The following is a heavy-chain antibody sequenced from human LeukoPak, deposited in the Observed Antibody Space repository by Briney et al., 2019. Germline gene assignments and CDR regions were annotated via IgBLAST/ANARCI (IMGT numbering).Heavy chain of an antibody. J-gene: IGHJ1*01. CDR2: IIPIFGTA. CDR1: GGTFISYA. CDR3: ATDIPGYSSSWYTYFQH. D-gene: IGHD6-13*01. V-gene: IGHV1-69*05. Sequence: SVKVSCKASGGTFISYAISWVRQAPGQGLEWMGGIIPIFGTANYAQKFQGRVTITTDESTSTAYMELSSLRSEDTAVYYCATDIPGYSSSWYTYFQHWGQGTLVTVSS.